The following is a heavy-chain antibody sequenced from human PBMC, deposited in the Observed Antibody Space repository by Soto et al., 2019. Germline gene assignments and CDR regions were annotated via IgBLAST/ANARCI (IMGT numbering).Heavy chain of an antibody. CDR2: INHSGST. Sequence: LSLTCAVYGGSFSGYYWSWIRQPPGKGLEWIGEINHSGSTNYNPSLKSRVTISVDTSKNQFSLKLSSVTAADTAVYYCARGSANYYDSSGYYYFDYWGQGTLVTVSS. CDR3: ARGSANYYDSSGYYYFDY. V-gene: IGHV4-34*01. D-gene: IGHD3-22*01. J-gene: IGHJ4*02. CDR1: GGSFSGYY.